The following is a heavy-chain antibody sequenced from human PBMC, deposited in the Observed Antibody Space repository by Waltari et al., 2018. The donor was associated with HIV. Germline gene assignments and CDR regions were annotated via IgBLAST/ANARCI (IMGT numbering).Heavy chain of an antibody. CDR1: GGSISRRNSY. V-gene: IGHV4-39*01. J-gene: IGHJ6*02. D-gene: IGHD3-16*01. Sequence: QLHLQQSGPGLVNPSETLSLSCTVSGGSISRRNSYWGWIRQPPGMGLAWIGSIDYSGSTYYNPSLKSRVTVSVDTSRNQFSLKLYSVTAADTAVYYCTSGGVGSTEDFYYGMDVWGQGTTVTVSS. CDR3: TSGGVGSTEDFYYGMDV. CDR2: IDYSGST.